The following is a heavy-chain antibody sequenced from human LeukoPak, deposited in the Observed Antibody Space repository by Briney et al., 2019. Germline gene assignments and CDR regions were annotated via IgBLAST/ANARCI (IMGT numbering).Heavy chain of an antibody. V-gene: IGHV4-39*01. CDR2: IYYSGST. CDR1: GGSISNTNYY. CDR3: ARHFGVDGYNGFDP. D-gene: IGHD5-24*01. J-gene: IGHJ5*02. Sequence: PSETLSLTCTVSGGSISNTNYYWAWIRQPPGKGLEWIGSIYYSGSTYYNPSLKSRVTISVDTSKNQFSLKLSSVTAADTAVYYCARHFGVDGYNGFDPWGQGTLVTVSS.